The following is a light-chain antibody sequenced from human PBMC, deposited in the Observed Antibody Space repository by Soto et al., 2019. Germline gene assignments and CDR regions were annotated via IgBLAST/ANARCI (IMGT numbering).Light chain of an antibody. J-gene: IGLJ1*01. V-gene: IGLV1-44*01. CDR1: NSNIGSNK. CDR2: TSN. CDR3: ATWDDSLHGYV. Sequence: QSVLTQPPSASGTPGQRVTISCSGSNSNIGSNKVNWYQQLPGTAPKLLIYTSNQRPSGVPDRFSGSKSGTSASLAIGGLQSEDEADYYCATWDDSLHGYVFGTGTKVTV.